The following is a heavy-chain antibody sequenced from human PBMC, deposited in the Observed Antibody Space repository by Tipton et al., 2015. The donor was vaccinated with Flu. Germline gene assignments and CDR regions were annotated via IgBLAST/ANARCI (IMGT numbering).Heavy chain of an antibody. J-gene: IGHJ6*02. Sequence: SGGGLVQPGGSLRLSCATSGFTFSVYEMNWVRQAPGKGLEWVSYISSSDDINYADSVQGRFTISRDNTKNSLYLQMNSLRAEDTGVYYCARGCTSPSCYGAHHYYGRGVWGQGTTVTVSS. D-gene: IGHD2-2*01. CDR1: GFTFSVYE. CDR2: ISSSDDI. CDR3: ARGCTSPSCYGAHHYYGRGV. V-gene: IGHV3-48*03.